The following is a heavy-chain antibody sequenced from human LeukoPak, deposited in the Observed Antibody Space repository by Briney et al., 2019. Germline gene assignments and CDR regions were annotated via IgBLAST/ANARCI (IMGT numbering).Heavy chain of an antibody. CDR3: AREVVTIFGVVIGWFDP. V-gene: IGHV4-59*01. Sequence: PSETLSLTCTVSGGSISSYYWSWIRQPPGKGLEWIGYIYYSGSTNYNPSLKSRVTISVDTSKNQFSLKLSSVTAADTAVYYCAREVVTIFGVVIGWFDPWGQGTLVTVSS. D-gene: IGHD3-3*01. CDR2: IYYSGST. CDR1: GGSISSYY. J-gene: IGHJ5*02.